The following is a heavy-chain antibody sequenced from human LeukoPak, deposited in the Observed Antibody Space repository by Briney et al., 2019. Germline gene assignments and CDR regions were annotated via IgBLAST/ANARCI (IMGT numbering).Heavy chain of an antibody. CDR1: GFTFSSYG. Sequence: GGSLRLSCAASGFTFSSYGMHWVRQAPGKGLEWVAVISYDGYTKYYTDSVKGRFTISRDNSKNTLYLQMNSLRAEDTAVYYCATLYSSGWWGQGTLVTVSS. V-gene: IGHV3-30*03. CDR2: ISYDGYTK. CDR3: ATLYSSGW. D-gene: IGHD6-19*01. J-gene: IGHJ4*02.